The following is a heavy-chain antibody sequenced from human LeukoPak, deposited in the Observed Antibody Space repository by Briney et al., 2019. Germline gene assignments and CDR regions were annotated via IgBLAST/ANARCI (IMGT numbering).Heavy chain of an antibody. CDR2: ISERGGST. CDR3: AKRGVVIRGLLVIGYHQEAYYYDF. CDR1: GISLSNYA. D-gene: IGHD3-10*01. J-gene: IGHJ4*02. Sequence: GGSLRLSCVVSGISLSNYAMTWVRQAPGKGLEWVSYISERGGSTTYADSVKGRFTISRDTSLNTLYLQMSNLRAEDTAVYFCAKRGVVIRGLLVIGYHQEAYYYDFWGQGVLVTVSS. V-gene: IGHV3-23*01.